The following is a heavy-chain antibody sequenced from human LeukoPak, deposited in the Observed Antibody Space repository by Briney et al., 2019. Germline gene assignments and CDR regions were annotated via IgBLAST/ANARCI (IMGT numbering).Heavy chain of an antibody. J-gene: IGHJ4*02. D-gene: IGHD1-26*01. CDR2: IYYTGYT. CDR1: GGSTSNYY. CDR3: ARGRTGSYYAADY. V-gene: IGHV4-59*01. Sequence: SETLSLTCTVSGGSTSNYYWSWIRQPPGKGLEWIAYIYYTGYTEYNPSLNSRVTISADTSKTQFSLILSSVTAADTAVYYCARGRTGSYYAADYWGQGTLVTVSS.